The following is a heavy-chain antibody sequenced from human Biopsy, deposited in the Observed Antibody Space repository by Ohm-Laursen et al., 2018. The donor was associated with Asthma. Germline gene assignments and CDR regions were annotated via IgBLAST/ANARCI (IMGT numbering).Heavy chain of an antibody. V-gene: IGHV4-30-4*01. Sequence: SQTLSLTCTVSGGSISSGDYYWSWIRQPPGKGLEWIGYIYYIGNTYYSPSLSSRLTLSVDTSKNQFSLRLTSVTAADTAVYYCARGSSSRLSQWELLVSGGKRAHSYYGMDVWGQGTTVTVSS. CDR2: IYYIGNT. J-gene: IGHJ6*02. CDR1: GGSISSGDYY. CDR3: ARGSSSRLSQWELLVSGGKRAHSYYGMDV. D-gene: IGHD1-26*01.